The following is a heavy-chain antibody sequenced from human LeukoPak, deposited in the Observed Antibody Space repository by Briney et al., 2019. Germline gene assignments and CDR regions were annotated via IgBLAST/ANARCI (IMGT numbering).Heavy chain of an antibody. CDR3: TRAPPGMTMMTDY. V-gene: IGHV1-18*04. CDR1: GYTFTSYY. J-gene: IGHJ4*02. D-gene: IGHD3-22*01. Sequence: ASVKDSCKASGYTFTSYYMHWVRQAPGQGLEWMGWISAYNGNTDYAQKLQGRVTMTTDTSTSVAYMELRSLTSDDTAVYYCTRAPPGMTMMTDYWGQGTLVTVSS. CDR2: ISAYNGNT.